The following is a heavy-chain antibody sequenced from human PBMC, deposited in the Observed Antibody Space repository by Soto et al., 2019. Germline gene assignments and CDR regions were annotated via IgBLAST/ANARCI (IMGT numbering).Heavy chain of an antibody. CDR3: ARGWGRIFDY. CDR1: GVYVSSDNDY. D-gene: IGHD7-27*01. V-gene: IGHV4-39*07. CDR2: INHSGST. J-gene: IGHJ4*02. Sequence: SETMCVTCTVSGVYVSSDNDYWGWIRQPPGKGLEWIGEINHSGSTNYNPALKSRVTISVDTSKNQFSLKLSSVTAADTAVYYCARGWGRIFDYWGQGTLVTVSS.